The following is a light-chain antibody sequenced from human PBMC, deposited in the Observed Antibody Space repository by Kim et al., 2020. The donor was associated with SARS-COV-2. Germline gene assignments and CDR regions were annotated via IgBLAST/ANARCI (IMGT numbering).Light chain of an antibody. CDR2: CAS. CDR1: RRVSRN. CDR3: QQYNNWPPT. V-gene: IGKV3-15*01. J-gene: IGKJ1*01. Sequence: YPREQATIDRRARRRVSRNLDWYTTKHGPDPRHRIYCASARATGIPARCRGGGCGTEFTLNINSLQSEDFAVYYCQQYNNWPPTFGQGTKVDIK.